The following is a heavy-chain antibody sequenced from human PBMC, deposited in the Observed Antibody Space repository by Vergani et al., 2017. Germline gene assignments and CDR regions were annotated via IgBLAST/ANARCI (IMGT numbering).Heavy chain of an antibody. V-gene: IGHV3-7*01. Sequence: EVQLVESGGGLVQPGGSLRLSCAASGFTFSSYWMSWVRQAPGKGLEWVANIKQDGSEKYYVDSVKGRFTISRENAKNSLYLQMNSLRAGDTAVYYCASSRSNAFDIWGQGTMVTVSS. J-gene: IGHJ3*02. CDR3: ASSRSNAFDI. D-gene: IGHD2/OR15-2a*01. CDR2: IKQDGSEK. CDR1: GFTFSSYW.